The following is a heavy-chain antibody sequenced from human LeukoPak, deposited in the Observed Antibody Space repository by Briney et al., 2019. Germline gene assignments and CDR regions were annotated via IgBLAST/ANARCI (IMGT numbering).Heavy chain of an antibody. CDR1: GFTFSDYY. J-gene: IGHJ4*02. V-gene: IGHV3-11*01. CDR3: ARTPRWTYYFDY. Sequence: GGSLRLSCAASGFTFSDYYMSWIRQAPGKGLEWISYISSSGSTIYCADSVKGRFPISRDNAKSTLYLQMNSLRAEDSAVYYCARTPRWTYYFDYWGQGTLVTASS. CDR2: ISSSGSTI. D-gene: IGHD4-23*01.